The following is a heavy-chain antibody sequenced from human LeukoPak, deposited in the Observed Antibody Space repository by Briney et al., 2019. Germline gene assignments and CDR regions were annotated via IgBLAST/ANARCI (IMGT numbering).Heavy chain of an antibody. CDR3: ARRAYSAAYWKHFDY. CDR2: INHTGST. Sequence: SETLSLTCAVYGGSFSNYWWTWIRQPPGKGLEWIGEINHTGSTNYIPSLKSRVTVSVDTSKNQFSLRLTSVTAADTAVYFCARRAYSAAYWKHFDYWGQGTLVAVSS. D-gene: IGHD1-1*01. J-gene: IGHJ4*02. CDR1: GGSFSNYW. V-gene: IGHV4-34*01.